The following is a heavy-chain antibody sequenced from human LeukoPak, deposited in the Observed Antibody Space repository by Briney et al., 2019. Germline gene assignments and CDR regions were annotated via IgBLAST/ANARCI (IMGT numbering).Heavy chain of an antibody. CDR1: GGTFSIYA. CDR3: ARDPSRIAAAGSDY. CDR2: IIPIFGTA. V-gene: IGHV1-69*13. Sequence: ASVKDSCKASGGTFSIYAISWVRQAPGQGLEWMGGIIPIFGTANYTQKFQGRVTITADESTSTAYMELSSLRSEDTAVYYCARDPSRIAAAGSDYWGQGTLVTVSS. D-gene: IGHD6-13*01. J-gene: IGHJ4*02.